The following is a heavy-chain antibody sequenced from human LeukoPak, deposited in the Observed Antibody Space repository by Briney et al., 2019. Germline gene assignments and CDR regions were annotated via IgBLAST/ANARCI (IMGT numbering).Heavy chain of an antibody. J-gene: IGHJ4*02. CDR2: INPNSGGT. D-gene: IGHD6-13*01. Sequence: ASVKVSCKASGYTFTGYYMHWVRQAPGQGLEWMGWINPNSGGTNYAQKFQGRVTMTRDTSISTAYMELSRLRSDDTAVYYCARDLRIHPEGRIAAAGSFDYWGQGTLVTVSS. CDR1: GYTFTGYY. CDR3: ARDLRIHPEGRIAAAGSFDY. V-gene: IGHV1-2*02.